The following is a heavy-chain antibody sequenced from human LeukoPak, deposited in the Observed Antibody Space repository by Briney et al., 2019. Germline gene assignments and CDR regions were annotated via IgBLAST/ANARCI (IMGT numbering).Heavy chain of an antibody. Sequence: GSLRLSCAASGFTFSDYYMSWIRQAPGKGLEWIGSIHYSGSTCYKPSLKSRVTIDVDTSTNQFSLKLSSVTAADTAVYYCARHTDIAPLSSLKYWGQGTLVTVSS. D-gene: IGHD6-13*01. CDR2: IHYSGST. V-gene: IGHV4-39*01. J-gene: IGHJ4*02. CDR1: GFTFSDYY. CDR3: ARHTDIAPLSSLKY.